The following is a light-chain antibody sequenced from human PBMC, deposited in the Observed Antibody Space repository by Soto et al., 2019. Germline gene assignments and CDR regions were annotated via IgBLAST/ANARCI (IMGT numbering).Light chain of an antibody. V-gene: IGKV3-20*01. CDR1: QAIGNN. J-gene: IGKJ3*01. CDR3: QHYGSSMFT. CDR2: GAS. Sequence: RVMTQSPVTLSVSPGERVTLSCRASQAIGNNLAWYQQKPGQAPRLLIYGASSRATGIPDRFSGSGSGTDFTLIISRLEPEDFAVYYCQHYGSSMFTFGPGTKVDVK.